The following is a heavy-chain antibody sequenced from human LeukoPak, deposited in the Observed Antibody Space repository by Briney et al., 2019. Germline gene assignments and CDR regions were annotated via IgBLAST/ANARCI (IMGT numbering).Heavy chain of an antibody. Sequence: SETLSLTCTVSGGSISRYYWSWIRQAPGKGLEWIGFIHYSGLTVYSPSLQSRVSMSVDTSRNQFSLDLSSVTAADTALYYCARDPPEDEWNSLDSWGQGILVTVSS. CDR1: GGSISRYY. D-gene: IGHD1-7*01. V-gene: IGHV4-59*01. CDR3: ARDPPEDEWNSLDS. J-gene: IGHJ4*02. CDR2: IHYSGLT.